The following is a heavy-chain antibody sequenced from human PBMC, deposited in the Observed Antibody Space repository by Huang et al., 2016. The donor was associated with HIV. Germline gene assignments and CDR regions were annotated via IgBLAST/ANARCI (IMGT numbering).Heavy chain of an antibody. CDR3: AKGSKQWLVGSHFDY. CDR1: GFTFDDYA. D-gene: IGHD6-19*01. Sequence: EVQLVESGGALVQPGRSLRLSCAASGFTFDDYAMHWVRQAPGKGLEWVSGISWNSGRIGYADSVKGRFTSSRDNAKNSLYLQMNSLRAEDMALYYCAKGSKQWLVGSHFDYWGQGTLVTVSS. J-gene: IGHJ4*02. CDR2: ISWNSGRI. V-gene: IGHV3-9*03.